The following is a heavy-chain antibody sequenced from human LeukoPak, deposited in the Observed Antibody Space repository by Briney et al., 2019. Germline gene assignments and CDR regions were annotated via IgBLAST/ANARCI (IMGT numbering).Heavy chain of an antibody. Sequence: ASVKVSCKASGYTFTGYYMHWVRQAPGQGLEWMGWINPNSGGTNYAQKFQGRVTMTRDTSISTAYMELSRLRSDDTAVYYCARPRYCSGGSCYHGFDPWGHGTLVTVSS. CDR3: ARPRYCSGGSCYHGFDP. CDR2: INPNSGGT. CDR1: GYTFTGYY. V-gene: IGHV1-2*02. J-gene: IGHJ5*02. D-gene: IGHD2-15*01.